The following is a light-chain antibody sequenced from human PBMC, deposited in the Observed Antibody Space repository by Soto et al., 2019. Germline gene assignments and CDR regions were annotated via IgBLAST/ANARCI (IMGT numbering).Light chain of an antibody. Sequence: QSVLTQPPSVSGAPGQRVTISCTGSSSNIGAGYDVHWYQQLPGTAPKLLIYGNSNRPSGVPDRFSGSKSGTSASLAITGLQAEDEADYYCQSYDSSLNGLLFGGGTKVTV. V-gene: IGLV1-40*01. CDR2: GNS. CDR3: QSYDSSLNGLL. J-gene: IGLJ2*01. CDR1: SSNIGAGYD.